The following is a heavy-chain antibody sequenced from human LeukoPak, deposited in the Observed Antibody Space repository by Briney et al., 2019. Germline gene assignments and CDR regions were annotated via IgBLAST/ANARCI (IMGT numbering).Heavy chain of an antibody. D-gene: IGHD1-26*01. J-gene: IGHJ6*03. CDR1: GDSFTSYS. CDR2: ITPIFGTA. V-gene: IGHV1-69*05. CDR3: ARAQGSYYHYYMDV. Sequence: SVKVSCKASGDSFTSYSISWVRQAPGQGLEWMGGITPIFGTANYAQKFQGRVTMTRDMSTSTVNMELSSLRSEDTAVYYCARAQGSYYHYYMDVWGKGTTVTVSS.